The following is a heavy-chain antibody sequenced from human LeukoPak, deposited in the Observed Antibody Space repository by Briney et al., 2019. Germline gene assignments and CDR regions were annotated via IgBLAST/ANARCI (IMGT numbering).Heavy chain of an antibody. CDR1: GFTFDDYA. J-gene: IGHJ4*02. CDR3: AKDKSRAVGGYSYGYEYYFDY. Sequence: GGSLRLSCAASGFTFDDYAMHWVRQAPGKGLEWVSLISWDGGSTYYADSVKGRFTISRDNSKNSLYLQMNSLRAEDTALYYCAKDKSRAVGGYSYGYEYYFDYWGQGTLVTVSS. D-gene: IGHD5-18*01. CDR2: ISWDGGST. V-gene: IGHV3-43D*03.